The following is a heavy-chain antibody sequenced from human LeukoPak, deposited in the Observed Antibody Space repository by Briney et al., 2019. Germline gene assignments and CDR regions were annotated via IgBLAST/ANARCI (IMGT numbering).Heavy chain of an antibody. J-gene: IGHJ6*03. V-gene: IGHV3-74*01. CDR2: INSDGSST. Sequence: ETLSLTCTVSGGSISSSSYYWGWVRQAPGKGLVWVSRINSDGSSTGYADSVKGRFTISRDNAKNTLYLQMNSLRAEDTAVYYCARDGSGSSIWPYYYYYYMDVWGKGTTVTVSS. D-gene: IGHD3-10*01. CDR3: ARDGSGSSIWPYYYYYYMDV. CDR1: GGSISSSSYY.